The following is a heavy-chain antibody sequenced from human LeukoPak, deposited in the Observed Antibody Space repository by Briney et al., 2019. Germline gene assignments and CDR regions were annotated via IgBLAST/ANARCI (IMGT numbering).Heavy chain of an antibody. D-gene: IGHD6-6*01. V-gene: IGHV4-34*01. CDR3: ARGYSSSFGWFDP. CDR2: INHSGST. Sequence: SETLSLTCAVYGGSFSGYYWSWIRRPPGKGLEWIGEINHSGSTNYNPSLKSRVTISVDTSKNQFSLKLSSVTAADTAVYYCARGYSSSFGWFDPWGQGTLVAVSS. CDR1: GGSFSGYY. J-gene: IGHJ5*02.